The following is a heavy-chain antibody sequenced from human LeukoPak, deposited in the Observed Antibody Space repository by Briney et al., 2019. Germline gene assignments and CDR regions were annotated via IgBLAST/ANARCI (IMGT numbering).Heavy chain of an antibody. V-gene: IGHV1-2*02. CDR3: ARDLQGGVEWLLYRFDY. D-gene: IGHD3-3*01. CDR1: GYTFTGYY. CDR2: INPNSGGT. J-gene: IGHJ4*02. Sequence: ASVKVSCKASGYTFTGYYMHWVRQAPGQGLEWMGWINPNSGGTNYAQKFQGRVTMTRDTSISTAYMELSRLRSDDPAVYYCARDLQGGVEWLLYRFDYWGQGTLVTVSS.